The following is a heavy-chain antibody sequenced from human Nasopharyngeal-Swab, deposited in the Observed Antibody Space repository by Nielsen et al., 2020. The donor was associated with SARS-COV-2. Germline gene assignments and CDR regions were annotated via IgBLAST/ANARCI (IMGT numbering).Heavy chain of an antibody. J-gene: IGHJ6*03. CDR2: ISYDGSNK. CDR1: GFTFSSYG. V-gene: IGHV3-30*03. D-gene: IGHD1-1*01. Sequence: GESLKISCAASGFTFSSYGMHWVRQAPGKGLEWVAVISYDGSNKYYADSVKGRFTISRDNSKNTLYLQMNSRRAEDTAVYYCAHNRIGYYYYMDVWGKGTTVTVSS. CDR3: AHNRIGYYYYMDV.